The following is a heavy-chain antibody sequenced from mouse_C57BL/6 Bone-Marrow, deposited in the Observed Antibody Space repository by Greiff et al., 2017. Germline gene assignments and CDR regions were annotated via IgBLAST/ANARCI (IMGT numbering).Heavy chain of an antibody. CDR3: ARKIYYGRSPDY. CDR1: GYTFTSYW. CDR2: IYPGSGST. V-gene: IGHV1-55*01. J-gene: IGHJ2*01. Sequence: QVQLQQPGAELVKPGASVKMSCKASGYTFTSYWITWVKQRPGQGLEWIGDIYPGSGSTNYNEKFKSKATLTVDTSSSTAYMQLSSLTSEDSAVYYCARKIYYGRSPDYWGQGTTLTVAS. D-gene: IGHD1-1*01.